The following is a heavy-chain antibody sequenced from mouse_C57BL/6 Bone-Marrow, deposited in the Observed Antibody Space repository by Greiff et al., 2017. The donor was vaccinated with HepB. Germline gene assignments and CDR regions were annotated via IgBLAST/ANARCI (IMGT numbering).Heavy chain of an antibody. J-gene: IGHJ4*01. CDR1: GYSITSGYY. Sequence: EVQRVESGPGLVKPSQSLSLTCSVTGYSITSGYYWNWIRQFPGNKLEWMGYISYDGSNNYNPSLKNRISITRDTSKNQFFLKLNSVTTEDTATYYCAREGIVMPMDYWGQGTSVTVSS. CDR3: AREGIVMPMDY. D-gene: IGHD2-5*01. CDR2: ISYDGSN. V-gene: IGHV3-6*01.